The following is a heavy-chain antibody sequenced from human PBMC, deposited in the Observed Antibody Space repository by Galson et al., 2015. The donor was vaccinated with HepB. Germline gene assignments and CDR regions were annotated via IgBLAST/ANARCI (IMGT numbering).Heavy chain of an antibody. J-gene: IGHJ5*02. CDR2: ISAYDGNT. D-gene: IGHD2-15*01. Sequence: SVKVSCKASGYTFSSYSITWVRQAPGQGLEWMGWISAYDGNTEYAQNLQGRLTMTTDTSRTTAYMELRSLRSDDTAVYYCARGALVAVVVATQNNCFDPWGPGTLVTVSP. CDR1: GYTFSSYS. V-gene: IGHV1-18*01. CDR3: ARGALVAVVVATQNNCFDP.